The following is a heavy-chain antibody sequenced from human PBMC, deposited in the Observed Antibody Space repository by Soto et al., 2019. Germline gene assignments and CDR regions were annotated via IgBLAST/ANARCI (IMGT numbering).Heavy chain of an antibody. CDR1: EFPFSDYY. V-gene: IGHV3-11*01. J-gene: IGHJ6*02. CDR3: ARTHRDPYYYYYGMDI. Sequence: PGGSLRLSCAASEFPFSDYYMNWVRQAPGKGLEWVSYISSGADTIYYADSVRGRFTVSRDNAKNSLYLQMNSLRVEDTAVYYCARTHRDPYYYYYGMDIWGQGTTVTVSS. CDR2: ISSGADTI.